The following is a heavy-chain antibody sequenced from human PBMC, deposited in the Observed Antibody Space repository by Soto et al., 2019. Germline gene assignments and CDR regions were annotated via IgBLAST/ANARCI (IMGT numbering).Heavy chain of an antibody. CDR3: AKVPVGATGRFDY. D-gene: IGHD1-26*01. J-gene: IGHJ4*02. Sequence: LRLSCAGSGFTFSNYAMSWVRQAPGKGLAWVSAISGSGGSTYYADSVKGRFTISRDNSKNTLYLQMNSLRAEDTALYYCAKVPVGATGRFDYWGQGTLVTVYS. CDR1: GFTFSNYA. V-gene: IGHV3-23*01. CDR2: ISGSGGST.